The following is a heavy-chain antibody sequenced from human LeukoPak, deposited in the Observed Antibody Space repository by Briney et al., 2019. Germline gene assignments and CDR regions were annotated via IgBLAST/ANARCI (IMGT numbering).Heavy chain of an antibody. CDR2: INQDGSEK. CDR1: GFTFSSYS. CDR3: ARIGYSSSSFGY. J-gene: IGHJ4*02. Sequence: PGGSLRLSCAASGFTFSSYSMSWVRQAPGKGLEWVANINQDGSEKHYVDSLKGRFTISRDNAKNSVYLQMNSLRADDTAVYYCARIGYSSSSFGYWGQGTLVTVSS. V-gene: IGHV3-7*01. D-gene: IGHD6-6*01.